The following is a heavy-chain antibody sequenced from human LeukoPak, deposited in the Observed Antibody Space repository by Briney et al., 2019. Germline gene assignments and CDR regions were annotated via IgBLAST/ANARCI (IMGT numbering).Heavy chain of an antibody. CDR1: GFTFSSYG. V-gene: IGHV3-30*18. CDR2: ISYDGSNK. J-gene: IGHJ4*02. D-gene: IGHD1-26*01. CDR3: AKNSGSYSYYFDY. Sequence: PGGSLRLSCAASGFTFSSYGMHWVRQAPGRGLEWVAVISYDGSNKYYADSVKGRFTISRDNSKNTLYLQMNSLRAEDTAVYYCAKNSGSYSYYFDYWGRGTLVTVSS.